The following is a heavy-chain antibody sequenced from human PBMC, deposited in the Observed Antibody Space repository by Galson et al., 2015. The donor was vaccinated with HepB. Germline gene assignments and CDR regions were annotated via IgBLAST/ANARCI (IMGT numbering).Heavy chain of an antibody. Sequence: SLRLSCAASGFTVSSNYMNWVRQAPGKELEWVSIIYSGGNAYYADSVKGRFTISRDTSKNTLYLQMNSLRAEDTAVYYCARGRSDSGSFDYWGQGTLVTVSS. V-gene: IGHV3-53*01. CDR3: ARGRSDSGSFDY. J-gene: IGHJ4*02. CDR1: GFTVSSNY. CDR2: IYSGGNA. D-gene: IGHD3-10*01.